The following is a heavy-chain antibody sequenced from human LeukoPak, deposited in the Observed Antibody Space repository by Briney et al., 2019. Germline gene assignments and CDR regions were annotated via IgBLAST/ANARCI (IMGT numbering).Heavy chain of an antibody. Sequence: GGSLRLSCAASGFTFSNAWMSWVRQAPGKGLEWVGLIKGKNHGGTIDYAEPVKGRFTTSRDDSKNTLYLQMNSLKTEDTAVYYCTGFGEGYWGQGTPVTVSS. V-gene: IGHV3-15*01. CDR3: TGFGEGY. CDR1: GFTFSNAW. J-gene: IGHJ4*02. D-gene: IGHD3-10*01. CDR2: IKGKNHGGTI.